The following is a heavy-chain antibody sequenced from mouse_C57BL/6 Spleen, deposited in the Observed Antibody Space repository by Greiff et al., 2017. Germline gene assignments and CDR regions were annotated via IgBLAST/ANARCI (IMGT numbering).Heavy chain of an antibody. CDR1: GYTFTSYW. CDR2: IDPSDSYT. J-gene: IGHJ3*01. CDR3: ARGLGIATRGFAY. D-gene: IGHD3-3*01. Sequence: QVQLQQPGAELVMPGASVKLSCKASGYTFTSYWMHWVKQRPGQGLEWIGEIDPSDSYTNYNQKFKGKYTLTVDKSSSTAYMQLSSLTSEDSAVYYCARGLGIATRGFAYWGQGTLVTVSA. V-gene: IGHV1-69*01.